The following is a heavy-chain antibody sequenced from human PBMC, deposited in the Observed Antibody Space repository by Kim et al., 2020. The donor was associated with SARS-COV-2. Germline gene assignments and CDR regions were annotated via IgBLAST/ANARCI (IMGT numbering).Heavy chain of an antibody. V-gene: IGHV3-23*01. D-gene: IGHD2-15*01. CDR2: K. J-gene: IGHJ4*02. CDR3: AKDTGSRSFDY. Sequence: KYYAGSVKGRFTISRDNSKNTLFLQMNSLRAEDTAIYYCAKDTGSRSFDYWGQGTLLTVSS.